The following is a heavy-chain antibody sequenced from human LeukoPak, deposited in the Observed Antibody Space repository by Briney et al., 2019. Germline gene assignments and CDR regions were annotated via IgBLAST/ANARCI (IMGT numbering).Heavy chain of an antibody. D-gene: IGHD3-10*01. CDR1: GDSISSSLYY. V-gene: IGHV4-39*07. Sequence: SETLSLTCTVSGDSISSSLYYWAWIRQPPGKGLEWIGSIYYSGSTKYNPSLKSRVTISVDTSKNQFSLKLSSVTAADTAVYYCARGEYHYGSGSYVFPIMDVWGQGTTVTVSS. CDR3: ARGEYHYGSGSYVFPIMDV. J-gene: IGHJ6*02. CDR2: IYYSGST.